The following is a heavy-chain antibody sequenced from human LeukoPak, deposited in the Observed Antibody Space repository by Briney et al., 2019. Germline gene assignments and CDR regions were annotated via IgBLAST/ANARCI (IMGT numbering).Heavy chain of an antibody. Sequence: PSETLSLTCTVSGGSISSSSYYWGWIRQPPGKGLEWIGSIYYNGDTYYNPSLKSRVTISVDTSKNQFSLKLSSVTAADTAVYYCARAIVIAAAGTRVWFDPWGQGTLVTVSS. J-gene: IGHJ5*02. CDR1: GGSISSSSYY. CDR3: ARAIVIAAAGTRVWFDP. D-gene: IGHD6-13*01. CDR2: IYYNGDT. V-gene: IGHV4-39*07.